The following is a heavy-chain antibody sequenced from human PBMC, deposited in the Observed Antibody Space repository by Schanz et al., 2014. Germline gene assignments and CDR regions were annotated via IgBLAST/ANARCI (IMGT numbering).Heavy chain of an antibody. J-gene: IGHJ3*01. V-gene: IGHV1-8*02. CDR3: ARETTIITGGAFDV. CDR2: MNPNSGNT. CDR1: GYTFTSYD. D-gene: IGHD3-9*01. Sequence: QVQLVQSGAEVKKPGASVRLSCEASGYTFTSYDINWVRQAPGQGLEWMGWMNPNSGNTGYAQKFQGRVTMTRHTSISTACMELSSLRSEDTAVYYCARETTIITGGAFDVWGQGTMVTVSS.